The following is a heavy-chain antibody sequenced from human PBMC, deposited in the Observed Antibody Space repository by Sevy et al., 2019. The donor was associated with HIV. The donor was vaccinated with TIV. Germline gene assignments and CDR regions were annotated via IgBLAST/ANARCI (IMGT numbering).Heavy chain of an antibody. CDR3: AKDRSDGPFDY. V-gene: IGHV3-23*01. CDR2: ISGSGDIT. CDR1: GFTFTRYA. Sequence: GGSLRLSCAASGFTFTRYAMAWVRQTPGKGLEWISTISGSGDITHSADSVTGRFTISRDNSKNTLFLQMNGLRAEDTAFYYCAKDRSDGPFDYWGQGTLVTVSS. J-gene: IGHJ4*02.